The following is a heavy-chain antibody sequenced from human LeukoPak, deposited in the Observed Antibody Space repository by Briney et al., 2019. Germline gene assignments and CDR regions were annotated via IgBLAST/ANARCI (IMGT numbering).Heavy chain of an antibody. CDR2: ISGSGGST. J-gene: IGHJ4*02. D-gene: IGHD3-10*01. CDR1: GFTFSSYA. V-gene: IGHV3-23*01. Sequence: GGSLRLSCAASGFTFSSYAMSWVRQAPGKGLEWVSAISGSGGSTYYADSVKGRFTISRDNSKNTLYLQMNSLRAEDTAVYHCARGSYSDHVDVTDYWGQGTLSPSP. CDR3: ARGSYSDHVDVTDY.